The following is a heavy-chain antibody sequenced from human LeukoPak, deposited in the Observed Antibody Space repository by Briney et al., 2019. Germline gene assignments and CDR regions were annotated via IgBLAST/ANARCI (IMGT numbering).Heavy chain of an antibody. CDR2: ISSNGSTI. V-gene: IGHV3-11*04. D-gene: IGHD2-2*02. CDR1: GFTFSDYY. Sequence: GGSLRLSCAASGFTFSDYYMSWIRQAPGKGLEWVSYISSNGSTIYYADSVKGRFTISRDNAKNSLYLQMNSLRAEDTAVYYCARDFASGRVVQAARPFDYWGQGTLVTVSS. CDR3: ARDFASGRVVQAARPFDY. J-gene: IGHJ4*02.